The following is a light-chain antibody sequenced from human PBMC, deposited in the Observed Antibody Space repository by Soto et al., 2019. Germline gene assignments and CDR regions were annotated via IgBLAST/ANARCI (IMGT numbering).Light chain of an antibody. J-gene: IGLJ2*01. CDR1: SSNIGSNY. V-gene: IGLV1-47*01. CDR2: RND. CDR3: ATWDDSLSGVV. Sequence: QAVVTQPPSASGTPGQRVTMSCSGSSSNIGSNYVYWYQQLPGTAPQLLIHRNDQRPSGVPDRFSGSKSGTSASLAISGLRSDDEADYYCATWDDSLSGVVFGGGTKLTVL.